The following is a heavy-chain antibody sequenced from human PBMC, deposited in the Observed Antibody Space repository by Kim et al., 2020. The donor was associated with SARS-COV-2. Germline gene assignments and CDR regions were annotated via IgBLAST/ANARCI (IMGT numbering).Heavy chain of an antibody. D-gene: IGHD2-21*02. V-gene: IGHV7-4-1*02. J-gene: IGHJ6*02. CDR2: INTNTGNP. CDR1: GYTFTSYA. CDR3: ARELGHIVVVTAIGGMDV. Sequence: VKVSCKASGYTFTSYAMNWVRQAPGQGLEWMGWINTNTGNPTYAQGFTGRFVFSLDTSVSTAYLQISSLKAEDTAVYYCARELGHIVVVTAIGGMDVWGQGTTVTVSS.